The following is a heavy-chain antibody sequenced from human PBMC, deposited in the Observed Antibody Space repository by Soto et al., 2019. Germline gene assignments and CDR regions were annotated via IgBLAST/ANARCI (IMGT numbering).Heavy chain of an antibody. Sequence: ASVKVSCKASGYTFTSYDINWVRQATGQGLEWMGWMNPNSGNTGYAQKFQGRVTMTRNTSISTAYMELRSLRSDDTAVYYCARDLENYDFWSGYATPPFDYWGQGTLVTVSS. CDR1: GYTFTSYD. D-gene: IGHD3-3*01. CDR2: MNPNSGNT. J-gene: IGHJ4*02. V-gene: IGHV1-8*01. CDR3: ARDLENYDFWSGYATPPFDY.